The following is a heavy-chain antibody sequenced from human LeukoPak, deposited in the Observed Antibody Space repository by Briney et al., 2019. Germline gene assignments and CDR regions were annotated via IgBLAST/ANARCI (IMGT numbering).Heavy chain of an antibody. CDR3: ARSSGWYHRGPDYYYYYMDV. CDR1: GFTFNTYG. CDR2: ISYDGNDR. V-gene: IGHV3-30*03. J-gene: IGHJ6*03. D-gene: IGHD6-19*01. Sequence: GRSLRLSCAASGFTFNTYGMHWVRQAPGKGLEWVAVISYDGNDRFYTDSVKGRFTISRDNSKNTLYLQMNSLRAEDTAVYYCARSSGWYHRGPDYYYYYMDVWGKGTTVTVS.